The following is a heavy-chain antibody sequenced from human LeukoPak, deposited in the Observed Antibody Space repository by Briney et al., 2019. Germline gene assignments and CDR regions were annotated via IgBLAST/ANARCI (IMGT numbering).Heavy chain of an antibody. CDR2: LKQDGSEK. Sequence: GALRLSCAASGFTFSSYSMNWVRQAPGKGLEWVANLKQDGSEKYYVDSVKGRFTISRDNAKNSLYLQMNSLRAEDTAVYYCARDHIVVVTAIVDYFDYWGQGTLVTVSS. CDR1: GFTFSSYS. J-gene: IGHJ4*02. CDR3: ARDHIVVVTAIVDYFDY. V-gene: IGHV3-7*01. D-gene: IGHD2-21*02.